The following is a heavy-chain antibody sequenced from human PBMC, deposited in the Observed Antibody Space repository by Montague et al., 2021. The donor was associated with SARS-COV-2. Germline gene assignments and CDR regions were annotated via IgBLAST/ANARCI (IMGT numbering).Heavy chain of an antibody. V-gene: IGHV4-4*07. J-gene: IGHJ2*01. CDR1: GVSISRYY. Sequence: SETLSLTCSVSGVSISRYYWSWIRQSDGKGLEWIGRIYTGGYVNYNPALQSRVSMSVDTSKSQVSLNVTSVTAADTAVYYCARAIWHLDVWGRGILVTVSS. CDR3: ARAIWHLDV. CDR2: IYTGGYV.